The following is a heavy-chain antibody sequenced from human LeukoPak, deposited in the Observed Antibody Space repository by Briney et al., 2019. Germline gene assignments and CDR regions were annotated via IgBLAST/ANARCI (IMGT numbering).Heavy chain of an antibody. Sequence: SETLSLTCTVSGGSISSYYWSWIRQPPGKGLEWIGYIYSSGSTNYNPSLKSRVTISVDTSKNQFSLKLSSVTAADTAVYYCARSGSGWPYWYFDLWGRGTLVTASS. CDR2: IYSSGST. CDR3: ARSGSGWPYWYFDL. D-gene: IGHD6-19*01. V-gene: IGHV4-59*08. J-gene: IGHJ2*01. CDR1: GGSISSYY.